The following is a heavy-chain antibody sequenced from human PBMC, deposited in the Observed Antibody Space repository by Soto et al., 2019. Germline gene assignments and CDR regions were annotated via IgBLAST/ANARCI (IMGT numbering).Heavy chain of an antibody. V-gene: IGHV2-5*01. CDR1: GFSLSTSGVG. J-gene: IGHJ4*02. CDR2: IYWNDDK. Sequence: SGPTLVNPTQTLTLTCTFSGFSLSTSGVGVGWIRQPPGKALEWLALIYWNDDKRYSPSLKSRLTITKDTSKNQVVLTMTNMDPVDTATYYCAHSGIGYYDSSGYRTFGYWGQGTLVTVSS. D-gene: IGHD3-22*01. CDR3: AHSGIGYYDSSGYRTFGY.